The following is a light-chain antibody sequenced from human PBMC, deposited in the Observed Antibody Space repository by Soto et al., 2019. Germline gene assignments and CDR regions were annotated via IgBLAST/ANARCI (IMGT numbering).Light chain of an antibody. V-gene: IGKV1-27*01. CDR3: QEYNSALALT. CDR1: QGISNY. CDR2: AAS. Sequence: DIQMTQSPSSLSASVGDRVTITCRASQGISNYLAWYQQKPGKVPKLLIYAASTLQSGVPSRFSGSGSGTDFTLTISSLQPEDVATYYCQEYNSALALTFGGGTKVEIK. J-gene: IGKJ4*01.